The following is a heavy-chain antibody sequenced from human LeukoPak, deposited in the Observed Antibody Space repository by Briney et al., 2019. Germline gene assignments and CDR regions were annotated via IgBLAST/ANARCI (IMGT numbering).Heavy chain of an antibody. V-gene: IGHV3-30*18. J-gene: IGHJ4*02. CDR3: AKDRGVAATLDY. D-gene: IGHD1-26*01. CDR2: ISYDGSNK. CDR1: GFTFNSYG. Sequence: GGSLRLSCAASGFTFNSYGMHWVRQAPGKGLEWVAVISYDGSNKYYADSVKSRFTISRDNSKNTLYLQMNGLRAEDTAVYHCAKDRGVAATLDYWGQGTLVTVSS.